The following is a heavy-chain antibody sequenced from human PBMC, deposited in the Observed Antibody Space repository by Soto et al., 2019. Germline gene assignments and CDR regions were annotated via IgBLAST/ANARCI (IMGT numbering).Heavy chain of an antibody. V-gene: IGHV1-18*01. CDR2: ISVYNGNT. CDR3: ARNAIGDPNWFDP. D-gene: IGHD4-17*01. CDR1: GYRFTSYG. Sequence: QVQLVQSGAEVKKPGASVKVYCKASGYRFTSYGITWVRQAPGQGLEWMGWISVYNGNTIYAQHLQNRVTMTTDTSTSTAYMELRSLRSDETAVYFCARNAIGDPNWFDPWGQGTLVNVSS. J-gene: IGHJ5*02.